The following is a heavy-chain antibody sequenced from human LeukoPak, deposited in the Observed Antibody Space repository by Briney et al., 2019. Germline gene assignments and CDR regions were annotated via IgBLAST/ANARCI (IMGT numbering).Heavy chain of an antibody. J-gene: IGHJ4*02. Sequence: GGSLRLSCAASGLTFSTYWMHWVRQAPGKGLAWVARINPDGSIRTYANSVQGRVTISRDTAKDTLFLQMNSPRAEDTAVYYCAREARVGGALQYWGQGTPVTVSS. CDR1: GLTFSTYW. CDR2: INPDGSIR. V-gene: IGHV3-74*03. D-gene: IGHD1-26*01. CDR3: AREARVGGALQY.